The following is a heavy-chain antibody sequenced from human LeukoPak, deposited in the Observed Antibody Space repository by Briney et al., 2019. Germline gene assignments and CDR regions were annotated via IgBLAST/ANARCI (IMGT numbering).Heavy chain of an antibody. CDR1: GFTISSYW. V-gene: IGHV3-7*01. J-gene: IGHJ3*02. Sequence: TGRSLRLSCAASGFTISSYWMSWVRQAPGKGLEWVANIKQDGSEKYYVDSVKGRFTISRDNAKNSLYLQMNSLRAEDTAVYYCARARDGYNWGAFDIWGQGTMVTVSS. D-gene: IGHD5-24*01. CDR2: IKQDGSEK. CDR3: ARARDGYNWGAFDI.